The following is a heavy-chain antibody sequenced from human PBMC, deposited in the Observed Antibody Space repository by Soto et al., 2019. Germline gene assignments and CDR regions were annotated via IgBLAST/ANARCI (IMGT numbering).Heavy chain of an antibody. Sequence: EVQLVESGGGLVQPGGSLRLSCAASGFTFSSYDMHWVRQATRKGLEWVSGIGTAGQTFYPDSVKGRLTISRENAKNSLYLQMNSLRAGDTAVYYCARAKVRAAGGTVWFDPWGQGTLVTVSS. V-gene: IGHV3-13*01. CDR2: IGTAGQT. CDR1: GFTFSSYD. D-gene: IGHD6-13*01. J-gene: IGHJ5*02. CDR3: ARAKVRAAGGTVWFDP.